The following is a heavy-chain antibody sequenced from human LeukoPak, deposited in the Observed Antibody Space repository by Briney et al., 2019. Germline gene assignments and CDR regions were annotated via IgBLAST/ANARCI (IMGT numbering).Heavy chain of an antibody. CDR3: ARLSMIVVAERAFDI. Sequence: GGSLRLSCAASGFTFSSYSMNWVRQAPGKGLEWVSSISSSSSYIYYADSVKGRFTISRDNAKNSLYLQMNSLRAEDTAVYYCARLSMIVVAERAFDIWGQGTMVTVSS. D-gene: IGHD3-22*01. V-gene: IGHV3-21*01. J-gene: IGHJ3*02. CDR2: ISSSSSYI. CDR1: GFTFSSYS.